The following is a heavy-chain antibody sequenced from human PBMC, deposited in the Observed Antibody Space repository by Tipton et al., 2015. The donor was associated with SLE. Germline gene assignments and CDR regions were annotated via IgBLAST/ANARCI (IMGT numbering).Heavy chain of an antibody. Sequence: LRLSCAVSGGSFGGAYWTWIRQPPGKGLEWIGESISHSGSTNYNPSLESRVTISLDTSKNQFSLKLNSVTAADTAVYYCARSTDQNWFDPWGQGTLVTVSS. CDR3: ARSTDQNWFDP. CDR1: GGSFGGAY. CDR2: SISHSGST. V-gene: IGHV4-34*09. J-gene: IGHJ5*02. D-gene: IGHD2-2*01.